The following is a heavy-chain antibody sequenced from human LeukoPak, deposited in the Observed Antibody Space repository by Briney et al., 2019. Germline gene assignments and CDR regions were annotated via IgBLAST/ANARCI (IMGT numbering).Heavy chain of an antibody. Sequence: SETLSLTCTVSGGSISSGAYYCSWIRQPPGKGLEWVGYIRYTGNTYYNPSLKSRVTISADRSKNQFSLTLSSVTAADTAVYYCMRGGIGYDSDYWGQGTLITVSS. D-gene: IGHD5-12*01. CDR2: IRYTGNT. J-gene: IGHJ4*02. CDR3: MRGGIGYDSDY. CDR1: GGSISSGAYY. V-gene: IGHV4-30-2*01.